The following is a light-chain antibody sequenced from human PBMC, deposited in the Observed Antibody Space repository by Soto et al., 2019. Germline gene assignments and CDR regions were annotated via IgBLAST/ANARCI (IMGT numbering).Light chain of an antibody. J-gene: IGKJ4*01. Sequence: EIVLTQSPATLSLSPGNRATLSCRASQSVSSYLDWYQQKPGQAPRLLIYDASNRATGIPARFSGSGSGTDLTLTMTSLEPEDFVVYYCQQRSNWPSTFGGGTKVQIK. CDR1: QSVSSY. CDR2: DAS. V-gene: IGKV3-11*01. CDR3: QQRSNWPST.